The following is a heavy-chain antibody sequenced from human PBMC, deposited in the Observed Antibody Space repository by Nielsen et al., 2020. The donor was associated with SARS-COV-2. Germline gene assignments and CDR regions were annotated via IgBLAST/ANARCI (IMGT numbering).Heavy chain of an antibody. CDR1: GFTFSSYG. V-gene: IGHV3-33*01. J-gene: IGHJ4*02. CDR3: AMDGIWGHSREFDY. CDR2: IWYDGSNK. Sequence: GESLKISCAASGFTFSSYGMHWVRQAPGKGLEWVAVIWYDGSNKYYADSVKGRFTISRDNSKNTLYLQMNSLRVEDTAMYYCAMDGIWGHSREFDYWGQGTLVTVSS. D-gene: IGHD3-22*01.